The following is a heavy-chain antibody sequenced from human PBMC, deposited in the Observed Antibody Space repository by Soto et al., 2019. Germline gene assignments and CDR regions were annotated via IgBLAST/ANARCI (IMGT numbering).Heavy chain of an antibody. D-gene: IGHD3-10*01. CDR3: ARQVGWFGELF. J-gene: IGHJ4*02. CDR1: GGSISSYY. V-gene: IGHV4-59*08. CDR2: IYYSGST. Sequence: SETLSLTCTVSGGSISSYYWSWIRQPPGKGLEWIGYIYYSGSTNYNPSLKSRVTISVDTSKNQFSLKLSSVTAADTAVYYCARQVGWFGELFWGQGTLVTVSS.